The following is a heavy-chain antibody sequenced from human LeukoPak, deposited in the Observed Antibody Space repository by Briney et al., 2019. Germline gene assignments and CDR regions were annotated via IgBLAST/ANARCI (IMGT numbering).Heavy chain of an antibody. CDR3: ARAKQLADFDY. J-gene: IGHJ4*02. CDR2: INPNSGGT. D-gene: IGHD6-13*01. V-gene: IGHV1-2*02. CDR1: GYTFTGYY. Sequence: ASVTVSCKASGYTFTGYYMHWVRQAPGQGLEWMGWINPNSGGTNYAQKFQGRVTMTRDTSISTAYMELSRLRSDDTAVYFCARAKQLADFDYWGQGTLVTVSS.